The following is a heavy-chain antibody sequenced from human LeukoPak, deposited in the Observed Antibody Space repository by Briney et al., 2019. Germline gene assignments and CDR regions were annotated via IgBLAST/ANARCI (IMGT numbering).Heavy chain of an antibody. D-gene: IGHD3-3*01. J-gene: IGHJ4*02. CDR2: ISSSSSTI. V-gene: IGHV3-48*01. CDR1: GFTFSSYS. CDR3: ARGLGWRDFWSGIFDY. Sequence: GGSLRLSCAASGFTFSSYSMNWVRQAPGKGLEGVSDISSSSSTIYYADSVKGRFTISRDNAKNSLYLQMNSLRAEDTAVYYCARGLGWRDFWSGIFDYWGQGTLVTVSS.